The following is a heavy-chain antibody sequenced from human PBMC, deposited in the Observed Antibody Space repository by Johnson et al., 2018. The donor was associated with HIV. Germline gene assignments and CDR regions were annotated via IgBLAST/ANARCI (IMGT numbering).Heavy chain of an antibody. CDR3: AIPYYYDSGAYH. Sequence: VRLVESGGGVVQPGGSLRLSCVASGFTFSTYAMHWVRQAPGKGLEYVSAISNNGGNTYYANSVEGRFTISRDNSKNTLYLQMGSLRAEDMAVYYCAIPYYYDSGAYHWGQGTLVTVSS. CDR2: ISNNGGNT. J-gene: IGHJ3*01. CDR1: GFTFSTYA. D-gene: IGHD3-22*01. V-gene: IGHV3-64*01.